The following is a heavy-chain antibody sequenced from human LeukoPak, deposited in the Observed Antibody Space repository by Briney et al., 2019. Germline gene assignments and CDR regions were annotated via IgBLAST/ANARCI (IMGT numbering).Heavy chain of an antibody. CDR2: ISYDGSNK. J-gene: IGHJ4*02. Sequence: GRSLRLACAASGFTFTTYAMHWVRQAPGKGLEWVAVISYDGSNKYYADSVKGQFTISRDNSKNTLYLQMNSLRAEDTAVYYCAKVLGSSWYTTGYFDYWGQGTLVTVSS. CDR3: AKVLGSSWYTTGYFDY. D-gene: IGHD6-13*01. V-gene: IGHV3-30-3*01. CDR1: GFTFTTYA.